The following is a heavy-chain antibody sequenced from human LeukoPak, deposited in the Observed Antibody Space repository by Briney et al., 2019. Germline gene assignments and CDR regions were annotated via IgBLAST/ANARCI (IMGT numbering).Heavy chain of an antibody. CDR1: GFTFSSYG. D-gene: IGHD4-11*01. CDR2: ISYDGSNK. Sequence: GGSLRLSCAASGFTFSSYGMHWVRQAPGKGLEWVAVISYDGSNKYYADSVKGRFTISRDSSKNTLDLQMNSLRAEDTAVYYCVRVGYTNYGIDYWGQGTLVTVSS. J-gene: IGHJ4*02. CDR3: VRVGYTNYGIDY. V-gene: IGHV3-30*03.